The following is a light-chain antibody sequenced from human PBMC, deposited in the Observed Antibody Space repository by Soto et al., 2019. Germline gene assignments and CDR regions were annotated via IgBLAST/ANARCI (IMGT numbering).Light chain of an antibody. J-gene: IGLJ3*02. CDR3: CLSAGTFTWV. Sequence: QSALTQPRSVSGSPGQSVTISCTGTSSDFGAYNLVSWYQQYPGKAPQLMIYYISERPSGVPDRFSGSKSGNTASLTISGLQAEDEADYYCCLSAGTFTWVFGGGTQLTVL. CDR2: YIS. V-gene: IGLV2-11*01. CDR1: SSDFGAYNL.